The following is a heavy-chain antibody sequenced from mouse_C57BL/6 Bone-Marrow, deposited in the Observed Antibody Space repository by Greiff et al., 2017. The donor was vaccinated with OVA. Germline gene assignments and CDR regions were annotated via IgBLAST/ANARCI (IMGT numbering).Heavy chain of an antibody. CDR3: ARGYSNYVFYFDY. CDR1: GYTFTSYW. CDR2: IHPNSGST. V-gene: IGHV1-64*01. Sequence: QVHVKQPGAELVKPGASVKLSCKASGYTFTSYWMHWVKQRPGQGLEWIGMIHPNSGSTNYNEKFKSKATLTVDKSSSTAYMQLSSLTSEDSAVYYCARGYSNYVFYFDYWGQGTTLTVSS. J-gene: IGHJ2*01. D-gene: IGHD2-5*01.